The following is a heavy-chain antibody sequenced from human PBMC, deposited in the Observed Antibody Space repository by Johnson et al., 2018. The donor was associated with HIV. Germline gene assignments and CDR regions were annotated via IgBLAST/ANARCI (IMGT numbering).Heavy chain of an antibody. J-gene: IGHJ3*02. V-gene: IGHV3-11*04. CDR1: GFTFSDYY. CDR2: ISSSGSTI. CDR3: AKSTRGNWGSCFDI. D-gene: IGHD7-27*01. Sequence: QMLLVESGGGVVQPGTSLRLSCAASGFTFSDYYMSWIRQAPGKGLEWVSYISSSGSTIYYADSVKGRFTISRDNAKNSLYLQMNSLRAEDTAVYYCAKSTRGNWGSCFDIWGQGTMVTVSS.